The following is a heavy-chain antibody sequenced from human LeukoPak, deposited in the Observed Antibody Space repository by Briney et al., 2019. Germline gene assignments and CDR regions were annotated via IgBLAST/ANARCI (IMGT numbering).Heavy chain of an antibody. V-gene: IGHV3-23*01. J-gene: IGHJ4*02. CDR3: ARDERLLSFLK. D-gene: IGHD3-3*01. Sequence: GGSLRLSCAASGFTFSSYAMSWVRQAPGKGLEWVSAISGSGGSTYYADSVKGRFTISRDNSKNTLYLQMNSLRAEDTAIYYCARDERLLSFLKWGQGTLVTVSS. CDR1: GFTFSSYA. CDR2: ISGSGGST.